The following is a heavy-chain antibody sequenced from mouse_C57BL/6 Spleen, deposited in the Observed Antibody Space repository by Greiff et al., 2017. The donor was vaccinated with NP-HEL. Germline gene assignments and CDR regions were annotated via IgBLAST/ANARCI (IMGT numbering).Heavy chain of an antibody. V-gene: IGHV1-47*01. D-gene: IGHD1-1*01. Sequence: QVQLQQSGAELVKPGASVKMSCKASGYTFTTYPIEWMKQNHGKSLEWIGNFHPYNDDTKYNEKFKGKATLTVEKSSSTVYLELSRLTSDDSAVYYGARGGRDYYGSPPFDYWGQGTTLTVSS. CDR1: GYTFTTYP. J-gene: IGHJ2*01. CDR3: ARGGRDYYGSPPFDY. CDR2: FHPYNDDT.